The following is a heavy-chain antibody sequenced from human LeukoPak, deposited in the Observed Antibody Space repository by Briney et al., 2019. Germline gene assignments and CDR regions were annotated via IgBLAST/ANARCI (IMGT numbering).Heavy chain of an antibody. CDR2: INHSGST. J-gene: IGHJ5*02. CDR1: GGSFSGYY. V-gene: IGHV4-34*01. Sequence: PSETLSLTCAVYGGSFSGYYWSWIRQPPGKGLEWIGEINHSGSTNYNPSLKSRVTISVDTSKNQFSLKLSSVTAADTAVYYCARQTTVLNWFDPWGQGTLVTVSS. CDR3: ARQTTVLNWFDP. D-gene: IGHD4-17*01.